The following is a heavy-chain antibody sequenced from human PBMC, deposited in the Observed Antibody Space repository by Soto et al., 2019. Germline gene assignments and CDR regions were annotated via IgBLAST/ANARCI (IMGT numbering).Heavy chain of an antibody. CDR3: ARVGEYSSSHPFGY. V-gene: IGHV4-61*01. Sequence: SETLSLTCTVSGGSVSSGSYYWSWIRQPPGKGLEWIGYIYYSGSTNYNPSLKSRVTISVDTSKNQFSLKLSSVTAADTAVYYCARVGEYSSSHPFGYWGQGTLVTVSS. CDR1: GGSVSSGSYY. J-gene: IGHJ4*02. CDR2: IYYSGST. D-gene: IGHD6-6*01.